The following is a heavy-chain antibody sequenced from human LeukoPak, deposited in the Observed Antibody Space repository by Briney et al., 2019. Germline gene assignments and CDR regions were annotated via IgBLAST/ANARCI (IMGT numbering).Heavy chain of an antibody. CDR3: ARDAGYDGSGYPFDY. J-gene: IGHJ4*02. CDR1: GYTFTGYF. Sequence: ASVKVSCKASGYTFTGYFIHWVRQAPGQGLEWMGWINPNCGGTNYAQKFQGRVTMTRDTSISTAYMELSRLRSDDTAVYYCARDAGYDGSGYPFDYWGQGTLVTVSS. V-gene: IGHV1-2*02. CDR2: INPNCGGT. D-gene: IGHD3-22*01.